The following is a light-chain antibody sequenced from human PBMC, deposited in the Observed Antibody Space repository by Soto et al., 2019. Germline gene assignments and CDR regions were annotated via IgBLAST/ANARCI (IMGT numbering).Light chain of an antibody. CDR2: LSSDGSH. V-gene: IGLV4-69*01. CDR1: SGHSSYA. J-gene: IGLJ2*01. CDR3: QTWDIGARVV. Sequence: QLVLTQSPSASASPGASVKLTCTLSSGHSSYAIAWHQQQPEKGPRYLMKLSSDGSHSKGDGIPDRFSGSSSGAERYLTISSLQSEDEADYYCQTWDIGARVVFGGGTKLTVL.